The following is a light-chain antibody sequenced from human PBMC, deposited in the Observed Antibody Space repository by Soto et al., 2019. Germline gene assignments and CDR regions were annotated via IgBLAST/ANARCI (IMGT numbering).Light chain of an antibody. CDR3: QQCDGTSWT. V-gene: IGKV3-20*01. CDR1: QSVSGNN. Sequence: EIVMTQSPATLSVSPGEWATLSCRAGQSVSGNNLAWYQQKPGRPPRLLIYGESSRASGVPDRFSGSGSGTNFTLTINRLEPEDFAVYYCQQCDGTSWTFGQGTKVDIK. J-gene: IGKJ1*01. CDR2: GES.